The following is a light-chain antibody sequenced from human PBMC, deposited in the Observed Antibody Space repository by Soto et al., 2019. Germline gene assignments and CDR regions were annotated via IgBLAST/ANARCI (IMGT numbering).Light chain of an antibody. V-gene: IGLV2-14*01. CDR2: EVS. Sequence: QSVLTQPASVSGSPGQSITISCTGTNSDIGGYNYVSWYLQYPGKAPKLMIYEVSNRPSGVSNRFSGSKSGNTASLTISGLQAEDEADYYCCSYTNSATWVFGGGTKVTV. CDR1: NSDIGGYNY. J-gene: IGLJ3*02. CDR3: CSYTNSATWV.